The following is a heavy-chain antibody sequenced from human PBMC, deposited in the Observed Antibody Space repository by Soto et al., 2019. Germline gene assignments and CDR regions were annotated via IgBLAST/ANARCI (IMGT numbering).Heavy chain of an antibody. CDR2: ITYDGSFQ. CDR3: AKDRVGGTFYTPLAF. CDR1: GFNFDKYG. D-gene: IGHD1-7*01. V-gene: IGHV3-30*18. J-gene: IGHJ4*02. Sequence: GGSLRLSCQASGFNFDKYGMHWGRQAPGKGLEWVAVITYDGSFQYYADSVKGRFTISRDNSKNTLSLHLNTLKPEDTAVYHCAKDRVGGTFYTPLAFWGQGTLVTVSS.